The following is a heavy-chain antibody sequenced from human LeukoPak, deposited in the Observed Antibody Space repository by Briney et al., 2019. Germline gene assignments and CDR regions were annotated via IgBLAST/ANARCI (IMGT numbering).Heavy chain of an antibody. J-gene: IGHJ5*02. CDR2: IYSDGVT. V-gene: IGHV3-66*02. CDR1: GFTVNSYA. Sequence: GGSLRLSCAASGFTVNSYALSWVRQAPGKGLAWVSLIYSDGVTHYANSVKGRFTISRDNSKNTVYLQRNSLRDEDTAVYFCARDRAEVKTWVEFDPWGQGTLATVSS. D-gene: IGHD4-23*01. CDR3: ARDRAEVKTWVEFDP.